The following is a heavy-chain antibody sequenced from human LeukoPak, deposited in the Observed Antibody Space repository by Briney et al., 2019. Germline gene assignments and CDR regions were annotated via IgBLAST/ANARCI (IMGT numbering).Heavy chain of an antibody. CDR3: ARQTGSGLFILP. D-gene: IGHD3/OR15-3a*01. CDR1: GYSISSGFY. CDR2: IYYSGNT. J-gene: IGHJ4*02. Sequence: PSETLSLTCTVSGYSISSGFYWGWIRQPPGKGLEWIGSIYYSGNTYYNASLKSQVSISIDTSKNQFSLRLTSVTAADTAVYYCARQTGSGLFILPGGQGTLVTVSS. V-gene: IGHV4-38-2*02.